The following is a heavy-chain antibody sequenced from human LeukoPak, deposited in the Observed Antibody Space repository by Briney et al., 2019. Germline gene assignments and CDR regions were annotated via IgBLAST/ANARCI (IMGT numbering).Heavy chain of an antibody. V-gene: IGHV3-7*04. D-gene: IGHD2-2*01. CDR3: ARDKGDQLPHLWFDP. CDR1: GFTLSRHW. J-gene: IGHJ5*02. CDR2: IKQDGSEK. Sequence: GGSLRLSCSVSGFTLSRHWMYWVRQAPGKGLEWVANIKQDGSEKYYVDSVKGRFTISRDNAKNSLYLQMNSLRAEDTAVYYCARDKGDQLPHLWFDPWGQGTLVTVSS.